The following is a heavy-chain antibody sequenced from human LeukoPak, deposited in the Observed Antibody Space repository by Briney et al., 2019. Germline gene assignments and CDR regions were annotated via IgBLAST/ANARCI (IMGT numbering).Heavy chain of an antibody. CDR3: ARETSQKGAHYMDV. CDR2: IYYSGST. D-gene: IGHD3-16*01. J-gene: IGHJ6*03. CDR1: GGSISSYY. V-gene: IGHV4-59*01. Sequence: SETLSLTCTVSGGSISSYYWSWIRQPPGKGLEWIGYIYYSGSTSYKPSLKSRVTISVDTSKNQFSLKLRSVTAADTAVYYCARETSQKGAHYMDVWGKGTTVTISS.